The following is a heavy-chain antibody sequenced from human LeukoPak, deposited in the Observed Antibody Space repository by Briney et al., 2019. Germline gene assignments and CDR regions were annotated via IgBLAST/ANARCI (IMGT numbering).Heavy chain of an antibody. D-gene: IGHD6-6*01. J-gene: IGHJ6*03. CDR3: ATLEYSSSSYYYYYYMDV. CDR2: FDPEDGET. CDR1: GYTLTELS. Sequence: GASVKVSCKVSGYTLTELSMHWVRQAPGKGLEWMGGFDPEDGETIYAQKFQGRVTMTEDTSTDTAYMELSSLRSEDTAVYYCATLEYSSSSYYYYYYMDVRGKGPTVTVSS. V-gene: IGHV1-24*01.